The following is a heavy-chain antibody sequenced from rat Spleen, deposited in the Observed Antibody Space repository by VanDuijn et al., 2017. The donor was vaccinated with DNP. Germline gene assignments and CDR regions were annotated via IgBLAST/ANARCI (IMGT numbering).Heavy chain of an antibody. D-gene: IGHD1-7*01. V-gene: IGHV5-27*01. J-gene: IGHJ2*01. Sequence: EVQLVESGGGLVQPGRSMKLSCAASGFTFSNYYMAWVRQAPKKGLEWVAYITNSGGSTYYRDSVKGRFSISRDNAKGTLYLQMDSLRSEDTATYYCTSGLYWGQGVMVTVSS. CDR2: ITNSGGST. CDR1: GFTFSNYY. CDR3: TSGLY.